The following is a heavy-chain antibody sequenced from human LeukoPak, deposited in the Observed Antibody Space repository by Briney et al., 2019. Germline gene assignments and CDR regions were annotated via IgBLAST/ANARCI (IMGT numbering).Heavy chain of an antibody. V-gene: IGHV4-61*02. CDR2: IYTSGST. CDR1: GGSISSASYY. Sequence: SETLSLTCTVSGGSISSASYYWSWIRQPAGKGLEWIGRIYTSGSTNYNPSLKSRVTISVDTSRNQFSLKLNSVTAADTAVYYCARDRGGSGSYYILNWFDPWGQGTLVTVSS. J-gene: IGHJ5*02. CDR3: ARDRGGSGSYYILNWFDP. D-gene: IGHD3-10*01.